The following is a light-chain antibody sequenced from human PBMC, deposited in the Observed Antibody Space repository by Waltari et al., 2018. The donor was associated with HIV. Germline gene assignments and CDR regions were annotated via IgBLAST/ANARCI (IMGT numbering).Light chain of an antibody. CDR3: QQYDSLPIT. CDR2: DAS. V-gene: IGKV1-33*01. CDR1: QDIYNS. J-gene: IGKJ5*01. Sequence: DIQMTQSPSSLSASVGDRVTITCQASQDIYNSLTWHQQKPGKAPTLLIYDASKLEAGVPSRFSGSGSGTGSGSGTNFTFTISSLQPEDIATYYCQQYDSLPITFGQGTRLEIK.